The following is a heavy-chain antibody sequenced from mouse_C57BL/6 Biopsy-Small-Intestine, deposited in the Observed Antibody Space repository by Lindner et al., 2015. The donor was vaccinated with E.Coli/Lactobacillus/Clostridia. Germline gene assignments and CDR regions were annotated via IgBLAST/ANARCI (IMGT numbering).Heavy chain of an antibody. CDR3: ARQTDWYFDL. Sequence: VKVSCKASGYTFSTHAMNWVRQAPGQGLEWMGWIDTNTGNPTYAQGFTGRFVFSLDTSVSTAYMEISSLKAEDTAAYYCARQTDWYFDLWGRGTLVTVSS. J-gene: IGHJ1*01. CDR2: IDTNTGNP. V-gene: IGHV9-3*02. CDR1: GYTFSTHA.